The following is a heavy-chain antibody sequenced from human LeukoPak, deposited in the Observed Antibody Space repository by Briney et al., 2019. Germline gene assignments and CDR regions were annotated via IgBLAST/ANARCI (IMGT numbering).Heavy chain of an antibody. J-gene: IGHJ4*02. CDR3: ARRPYYYDSSGYYFFDY. CDR1: GYSFTSYW. Sequence: GESLKISYKGSGYSFTSYWIGWVRQMPGKGLEWMGIIYPGDSDTRYSPSFQGQVTISADKSISTAYLQWSSLKASDTAMYYCARRPYYYDSSGYYFFDYWGQGTLVTVSS. D-gene: IGHD3-22*01. CDR2: IYPGDSDT. V-gene: IGHV5-51*01.